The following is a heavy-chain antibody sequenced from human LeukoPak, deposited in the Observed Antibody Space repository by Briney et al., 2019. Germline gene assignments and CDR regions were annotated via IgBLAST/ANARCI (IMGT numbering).Heavy chain of an antibody. CDR1: GGSISSGGYY. Sequence: PSQTLSLTCTVSGGSISSGGYYWSWIRQHPGKGLEWIGYIYYSGSTYYNPSLKSRVTISVDTSKNQFSLKLSSVTAADTAVYYCARLGSGYYPGEIDYWGQGTLVTVSS. CDR3: ARLGSGYYPGEIDY. J-gene: IGHJ4*02. CDR2: IYYSGST. V-gene: IGHV4-31*03. D-gene: IGHD3-22*01.